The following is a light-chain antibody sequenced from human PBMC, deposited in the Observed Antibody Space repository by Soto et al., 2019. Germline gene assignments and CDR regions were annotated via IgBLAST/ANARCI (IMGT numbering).Light chain of an antibody. CDR3: ISYAGSSIWV. J-gene: IGLJ3*02. V-gene: IGLV2-8*01. CDR1: SSDVGTYNY. CDR2: DVS. Sequence: QSVLTQPPSASGSPGQSVTISCTGTSSDVGTYNYVSWYQQHPGKAPKLMIYDVSKRPSGVPDRFSGSKSGYTASLTVSGLQAEDEADYYCISYAGSSIWVFGGGTKVTVL.